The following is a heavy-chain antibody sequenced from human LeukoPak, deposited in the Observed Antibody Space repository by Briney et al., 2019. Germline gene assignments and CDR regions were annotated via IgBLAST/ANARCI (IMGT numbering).Heavy chain of an antibody. CDR2: IYSGGST. J-gene: IGHJ3*02. CDR1: GFTFSDYY. Sequence: GGSLRLSCAASGFTFSDYYMSWIRQAPGKGLEWVSVIYSGGSTYYADSVKGRFTISRDNSKNTLYLQMNSLRAEDTAVYYCATEVLAVADGVHAFDIWGQGTMVTVSS. D-gene: IGHD6-19*01. V-gene: IGHV3-53*01. CDR3: ATEVLAVADGVHAFDI.